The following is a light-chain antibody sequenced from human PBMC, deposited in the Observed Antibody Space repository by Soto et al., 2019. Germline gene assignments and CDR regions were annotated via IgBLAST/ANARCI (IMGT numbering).Light chain of an antibody. CDR1: QSVGYY. Sequence: EIVLTQSPGTLSLSPGERATLSCSASQSVGYYLVWYQQKPGQAPRLLIHNTSRRATGVPDRFSGSGSGTDCTLTISRLEPEDFAVYYCQQYGSSPPYSFGQGTRLEIK. J-gene: IGKJ2*03. CDR3: QQYGSSPPYS. V-gene: IGKV3-20*01. CDR2: NTS.